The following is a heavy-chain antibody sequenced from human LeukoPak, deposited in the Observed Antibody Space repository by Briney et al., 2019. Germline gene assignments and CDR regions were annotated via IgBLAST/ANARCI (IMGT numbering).Heavy chain of an antibody. D-gene: IGHD3-10*01. CDR2: INHSGST. CDR3: ARHRLTYYYGSGSPAGWFDP. CDR1: GGSFSGYY. V-gene: IGHV4-34*01. Sequence: SETLSLTCAVYGGSFSGYYWSWIRQPPGKGLEWIGEINHSGSTNYNPSLKSRVTISVDTSKNQFSLKLSSVTAADTAVYYCARHRLTYYYGSGSPAGWFDPWGQGTLVTVSS. J-gene: IGHJ5*02.